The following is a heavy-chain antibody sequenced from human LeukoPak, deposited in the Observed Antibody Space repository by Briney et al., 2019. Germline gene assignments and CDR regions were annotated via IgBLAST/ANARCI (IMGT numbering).Heavy chain of an antibody. CDR3: ARGYCSSTSCYGKDY. Sequence: ASVNVSCKASGGTFSSYAISWVRQAPGQGLEWMGGIIPIFGTANYAQKFQGRVTITADESTSTAYMELSSLRSEDTAVYYCARGYCSSTSCYGKDYWGQGTLVTVSS. J-gene: IGHJ4*02. CDR1: GGTFSSYA. D-gene: IGHD2-2*01. V-gene: IGHV1-69*13. CDR2: IIPIFGTA.